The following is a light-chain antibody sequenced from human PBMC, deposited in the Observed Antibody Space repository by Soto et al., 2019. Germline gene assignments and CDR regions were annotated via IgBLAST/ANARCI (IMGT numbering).Light chain of an antibody. CDR1: QSVSSS. Sequence: EVVMTQSPATLSLSPGERATLSCRASQSVSSSLAWYQQKPGQAPRLLIYGASPRAAGIPDRFSGSGSEPEFTLTISSLQAEDFASYYCQQYNNWWTFGQGTKVEIK. V-gene: IGKV3-15*01. J-gene: IGKJ1*01. CDR2: GAS. CDR3: QQYNNWWT.